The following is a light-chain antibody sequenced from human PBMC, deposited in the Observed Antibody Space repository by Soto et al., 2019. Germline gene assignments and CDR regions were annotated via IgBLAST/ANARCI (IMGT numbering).Light chain of an antibody. CDR2: EVN. Sequence: QSVRAQPSSVSGSPGQSITISCTGTSTDVGGYNYVSWYQHHPGKGPKLIIYEVNNRPSGVSDRFSGSKSGNKASLTISNLEAEDESDYYCGSYTSTDTPFVFGTGTKVTVL. V-gene: IGLV2-14*01. CDR3: GSYTSTDTPFV. J-gene: IGLJ1*01. CDR1: STDVGGYNY.